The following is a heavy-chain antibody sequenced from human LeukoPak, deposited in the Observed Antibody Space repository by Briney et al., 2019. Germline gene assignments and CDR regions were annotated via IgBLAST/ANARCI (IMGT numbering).Heavy chain of an antibody. V-gene: IGHV3-53*01. D-gene: IGHD6-19*01. CDR2: IYSGGST. CDR1: GFTVRTNY. Sequence: PGGSLRLSCAASGFTVRTNYMSWVRQAPGKGLEWVSVIYSGGSTYYADSVEGRFTISRDNSKNTLSLQMNSLRAEDTAVYYCARVYRAVAGSGYYFDYWGQGTLVTVSS. CDR3: ARVYRAVAGSGYYFDY. J-gene: IGHJ4*02.